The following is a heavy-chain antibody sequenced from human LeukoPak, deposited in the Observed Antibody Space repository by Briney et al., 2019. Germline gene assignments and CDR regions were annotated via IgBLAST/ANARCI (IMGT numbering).Heavy chain of an antibody. D-gene: IGHD3-3*01. CDR1: GGSISSGGYY. V-gene: IGHV4-31*03. CDR3: ARVGVWSGLTHYYMDV. CDR2: IYYSGST. Sequence: PSQTLSLTCTVSGGSISSGGYYWSWIRQHPGKGLEWIGYIYYSGSTYYNPSLKSRVTISVDTSKNQFSLKLSSVTAADTAVYYCARVGVWSGLTHYYMDVWGKGTTVTVSS. J-gene: IGHJ6*03.